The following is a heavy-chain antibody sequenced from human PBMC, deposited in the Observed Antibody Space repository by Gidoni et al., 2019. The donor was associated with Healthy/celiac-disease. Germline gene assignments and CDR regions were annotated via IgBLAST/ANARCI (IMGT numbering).Heavy chain of an antibody. D-gene: IGHD5-18*01. CDR2: IYHSGST. CDR3: ARELLSSYGYFDY. V-gene: IGHV4-30-2*01. J-gene: IGHJ4*02. Sequence: QLQLQASGSGLVKPSQTLSLTCTVSGGSISSGGYSWSWIRQPPGKGLEWIGYIYHSGSTYYNPSLKSRVTISVDRSKNQFSLKLSSVTAADTAVYYCARELLSSYGYFDYWGQGTLVTVSS. CDR1: GGSISSGGYS.